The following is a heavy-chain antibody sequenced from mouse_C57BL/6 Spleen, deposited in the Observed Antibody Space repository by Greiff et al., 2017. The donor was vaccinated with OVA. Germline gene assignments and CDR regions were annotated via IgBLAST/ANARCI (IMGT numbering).Heavy chain of an antibody. V-gene: IGHV3-6*01. J-gene: IGHJ1*03. Sequence: EVKLQESGPGLVKPSQSLSLTCSVTGYSITSGYYWNWIRQFPGNKLEWMGYISYDGSNNYNPYLKNRISITRDTSKNHFFLKLNSVTTEDTATYYCARDELPLGYFDVWGTGTTLTVSS. CDR2: ISYDGSN. CDR1: GYSITSGYY. D-gene: IGHD1-1*01. CDR3: ARDELPLGYFDV.